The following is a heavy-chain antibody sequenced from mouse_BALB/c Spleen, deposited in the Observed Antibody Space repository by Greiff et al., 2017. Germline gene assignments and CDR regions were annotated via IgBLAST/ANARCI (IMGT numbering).Heavy chain of an antibody. CDR3: ARHAMDY. Sequence: EVKLMESGGGLVKPGGSLKLSCAASGFTFSSYAMSWVRQTPEKRLEWVASISSGGSTYYPDSVKGRFTISRDNARNILYLQMSSLRSEDTAMYYCARHAMDYWGQGTSVTVSS. J-gene: IGHJ4*01. CDR2: ISSGGST. V-gene: IGHV5-6-5*01. CDR1: GFTFSSYA.